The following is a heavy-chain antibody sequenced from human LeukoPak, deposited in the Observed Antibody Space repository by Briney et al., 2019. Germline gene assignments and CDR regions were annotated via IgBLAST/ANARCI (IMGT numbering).Heavy chain of an antibody. CDR2: VWYDGRHK. CDR1: GFTFTSYG. CDR3: ASDRRGGYDWSFDY. D-gene: IGHD5-12*01. J-gene: IGHJ4*02. V-gene: IGHV3-33*01. Sequence: PGGALRLSCAASGFTFTSYGMHWVRQAPGEGREWVAVVWYDGRHKYYADPMKGRFTISRDNSNNTLYLQMDSLRAEDTAVYCCASDRRGGYDWSFDYWGQGTLVSVSS.